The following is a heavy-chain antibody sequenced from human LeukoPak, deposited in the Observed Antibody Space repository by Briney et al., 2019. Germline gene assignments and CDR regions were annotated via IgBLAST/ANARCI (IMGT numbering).Heavy chain of an antibody. CDR1: GGSISSSSYY. V-gene: IGHV4-39*01. CDR3: ARQGAPVGARYFDWLPTIPAGDDY. D-gene: IGHD3-9*01. Sequence: PSEALSLTCTVSGGSISSSSYYWGWIRQPPGKGLEWIGSIYYSGSTYYNPSLKSRVTISVDTSKNQFSLKLSSVTAADAAVYYCARQGAPVGARYFDWLPTIPAGDDYWGQGTLVTVSS. J-gene: IGHJ4*02. CDR2: IYYSGST.